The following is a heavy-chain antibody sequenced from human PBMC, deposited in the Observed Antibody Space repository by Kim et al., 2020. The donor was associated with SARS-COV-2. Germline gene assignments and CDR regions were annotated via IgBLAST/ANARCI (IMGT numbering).Heavy chain of an antibody. J-gene: IGHJ4*02. V-gene: IGHV3-33*01. CDR2: NK. Sequence: NKYYADSVKGRFTISRDNSKNTLYLQMNSLRAEDTAVYYCARLRHYYVDYWGQGTLVTVSS. CDR3: ARLRHYYVDY. D-gene: IGHD3-10*02.